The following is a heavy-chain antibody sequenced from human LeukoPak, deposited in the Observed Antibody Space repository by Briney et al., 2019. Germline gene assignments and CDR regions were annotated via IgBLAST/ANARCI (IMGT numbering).Heavy chain of an antibody. CDR1: GGSISSSSYY. CDR3: ARQYIDILTGYHRGELYWYFDL. CDR2: IYYSGYT. J-gene: IGHJ2*01. D-gene: IGHD3-9*01. Sequence: SETLSLTCTVSGGSISSSSYYWGWIRQPPGKGLEWIGSIYYSGYTYYNPSVGSRVTISVDTSKNQFSLKLSSVTAADTAVYYCARQYIDILTGYHRGELYWYFDLWGRGTLVTASS. V-gene: IGHV4-39*01.